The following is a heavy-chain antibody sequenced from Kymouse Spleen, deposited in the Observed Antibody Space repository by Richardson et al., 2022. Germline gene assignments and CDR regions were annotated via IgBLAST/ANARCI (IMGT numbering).Heavy chain of an antibody. CDR2: IYYSGST. D-gene: IGHD2-8*01. V-gene: IGHV4-39*01. J-gene: IGHJ5*02. CDR1: GGSISSSSYY. Sequence: QLQLQESGPGLVKPSETLSLTCTVSGGSISSSSYYWGWIRQPPGKGLEWIGSIYYSGSTYYNPSLKSRVTISVDTSKNQFSLKLSSVTAADTAVYYCARGTNGVCEGWFDPWGQGTLVTVSS. CDR3: ARGTNGVCEGWFDP.